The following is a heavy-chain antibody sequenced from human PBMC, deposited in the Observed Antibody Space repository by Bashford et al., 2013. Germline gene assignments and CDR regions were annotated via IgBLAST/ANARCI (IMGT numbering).Heavy chain of an antibody. CDR2: ISYDGSNK. Sequence: GGSLRLSCAASGFTFSSYAMHWVRQAPGKGLEWVAVISYDGSNKYYADSVKGRFTISRDNSKNTLYLQMNSLRAEDTAVYYCARVKRRDIVVVPAAIGFYFDYWGQGTLVTVSS. CDR3: ARVKRRDIVVVPAAIGFYFDY. V-gene: IGHV3-30*04. CDR1: GFTFSSYA. D-gene: IGHD2-2*02. J-gene: IGHJ4*02.